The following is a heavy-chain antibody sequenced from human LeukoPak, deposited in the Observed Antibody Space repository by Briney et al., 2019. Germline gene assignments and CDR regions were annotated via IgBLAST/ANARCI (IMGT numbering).Heavy chain of an antibody. CDR1: GFTFSSHW. Sequence: GGSLRLSCAASGFTFSSHWMHWVRQAPGKGLVWVSRINKDGSDAIYADSVKGRFTISRDNAKNTLYLQMNSLRAEDTAVYYCARGLSPSEAYDNWGQGTMVAVSS. D-gene: IGHD5/OR15-5a*01. J-gene: IGHJ3*02. CDR2: INKDGSDA. CDR3: ARGLSPSEAYDN. V-gene: IGHV3-74*01.